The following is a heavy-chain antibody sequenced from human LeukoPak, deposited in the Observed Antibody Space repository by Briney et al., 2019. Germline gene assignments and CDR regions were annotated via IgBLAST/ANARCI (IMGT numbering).Heavy chain of an antibody. D-gene: IGHD3-3*01. CDR1: GVSISSYY. Sequence: PSETLSLTCTVSGVSISSYYWSWIRQPPGKGLEWIGYIYYSGTTNYNPSLKSRVTISVDTSKNQFSLKLNSVTAADTAVYYCARDERRTYDFWSGSYQREYYSSGMDVWGQGTTVTVSS. CDR3: ARDERRTYDFWSGSYQREYYSSGMDV. V-gene: IGHV4-59*01. CDR2: IYYSGTT. J-gene: IGHJ6*02.